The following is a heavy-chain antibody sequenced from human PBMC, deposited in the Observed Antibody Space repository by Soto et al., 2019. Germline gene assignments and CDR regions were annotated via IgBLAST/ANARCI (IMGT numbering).Heavy chain of an antibody. Sequence: QITLKESGPTLVKPTQTLTLTCTFSGFSLSTSGVGVGWIRQPPGKALEWLALIYWDGDKRYSPSLKSRLTITKYTSKNQVVLTMTNMDPVDTATYYRAHRHTYCGGGCYSGFDYWGQGTLVTVSS. CDR3: AHRHTYCGGGCYSGFDY. CDR2: IYWDGDK. J-gene: IGHJ4*02. D-gene: IGHD2-21*02. V-gene: IGHV2-5*02. CDR1: GFSLSTSGVG.